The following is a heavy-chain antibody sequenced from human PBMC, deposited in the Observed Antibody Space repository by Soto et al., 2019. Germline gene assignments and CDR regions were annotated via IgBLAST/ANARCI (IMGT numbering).Heavy chain of an antibody. D-gene: IGHD3-22*01. V-gene: IGHV3-30*18. J-gene: IGHJ3*02. CDR3: AKESYYDSSDYNAFDI. Sequence: LRLSCAASGFTFSTYGMHWVRQAPGKGLEWVAVISYDGSDKYYADSVKGRFTISRDSSKNMLYLRMNSLRAEDTAIYYCAKESYYDSSDYNAFDIWGQGTMVTVSS. CDR2: ISYDGSDK. CDR1: GFTFSTYG.